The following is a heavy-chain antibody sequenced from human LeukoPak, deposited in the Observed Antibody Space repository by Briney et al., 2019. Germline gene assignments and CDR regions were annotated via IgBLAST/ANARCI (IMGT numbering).Heavy chain of an antibody. Sequence: PGGSLRLSCAASGFILSNHWMTWVRQAPGKGPEWVANMNKDGSGKYYVDSVKGRFTISRDTAKNSLYLQMNNLRAEDTALYYCARNNDMDVWGQGTTVIVSS. CDR3: ARNNDMDV. CDR1: GFILSNHW. J-gene: IGHJ6*02. V-gene: IGHV3-7*03. D-gene: IGHD1/OR15-1a*01. CDR2: MNKDGSGK.